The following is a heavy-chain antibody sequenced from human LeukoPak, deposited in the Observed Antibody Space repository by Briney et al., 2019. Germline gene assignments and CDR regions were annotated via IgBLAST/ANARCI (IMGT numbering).Heavy chain of an antibody. D-gene: IGHD6-19*01. CDR1: GFTFSSYA. CDR2: ISCSGGST. Sequence: GVLRLSCAASGFTFSSYAMSWVRQAPGKGLEWVSAISCSGGSTYYAGSVKGRFTISRDNSKNTLYLQMNSLRAEDTAVYYCARVTGYSSGWYFRPFDYWGQGTLATVSS. CDR3: ARVTGYSSGWYFRPFDY. V-gene: IGHV3-23*01. J-gene: IGHJ4*02.